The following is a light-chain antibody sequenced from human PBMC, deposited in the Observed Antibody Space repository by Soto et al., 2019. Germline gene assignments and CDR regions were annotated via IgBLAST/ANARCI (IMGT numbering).Light chain of an antibody. CDR1: TGAVTSTHY. Sequence: QAVVTQEPSLTVSPGGTVILTCGSSTGAVTSTHYPYWFQQKPGQAPRTLIYDTSNKHSWTPARFSGSLLGGKAALTLPGXXPXXEAEYYCLLSYSGPRVFGGGTKL. V-gene: IGLV7-46*01. CDR3: LLSYSGPRV. J-gene: IGLJ2*01. CDR2: DTS.